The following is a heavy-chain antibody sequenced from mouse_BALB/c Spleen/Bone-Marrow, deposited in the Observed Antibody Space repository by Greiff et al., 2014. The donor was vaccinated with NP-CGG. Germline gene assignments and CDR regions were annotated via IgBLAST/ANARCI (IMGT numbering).Heavy chain of an antibody. CDR3: ARGGSSRAWFAY. Sequence: VKLMESGPGLVAPSQSLSITCTVSEFSLTSYGVHWVRQPPGKGLEWLGVIWAGGSTTYNSALMSRLSISKDNSKSQVFLKMNSLQTDDTAMYYCARGGSSRAWFAYWGQGTLVTVSA. J-gene: IGHJ3*01. D-gene: IGHD1-1*01. CDR2: IWAGGST. CDR1: EFSLTSYG. V-gene: IGHV2-9*02.